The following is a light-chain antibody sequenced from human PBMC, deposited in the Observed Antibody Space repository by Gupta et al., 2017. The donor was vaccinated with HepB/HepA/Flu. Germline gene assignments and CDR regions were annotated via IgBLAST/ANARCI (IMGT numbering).Light chain of an antibody. Sequence: EIVLTQSPCTLSLSPGERATLSCRASQSVSSNYLAWYQQKPGQAPRLLIYGASSRATGIPDRFIGSGSGTNFTLTISRLEPEDFAVYYCQQYGDSPPYSFGQGTKLDIK. CDR1: QSVSSNY. V-gene: IGKV3-20*01. CDR3: QQYGDSPPYS. CDR2: GAS. J-gene: IGKJ2*03.